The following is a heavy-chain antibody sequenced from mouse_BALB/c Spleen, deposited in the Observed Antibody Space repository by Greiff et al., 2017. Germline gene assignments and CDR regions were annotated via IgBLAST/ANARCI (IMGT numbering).Heavy chain of an antibody. Sequence: QVQLKESGPGLVAPSQSLSITCTVSGFSLTSYGVHWVRQPPGKGLEWLGVIWAGGSTNYNSALMSRLSISKDNSKSQVFLKMNSLQTDDTAMYYCARDQGRAYYRYDFAYWGQGTLVTVSA. V-gene: IGHV2-9*02. CDR2: IWAGGST. CDR3: ARDQGRAYYRYDFAY. D-gene: IGHD2-14*01. J-gene: IGHJ3*01. CDR1: GFSLTSYG.